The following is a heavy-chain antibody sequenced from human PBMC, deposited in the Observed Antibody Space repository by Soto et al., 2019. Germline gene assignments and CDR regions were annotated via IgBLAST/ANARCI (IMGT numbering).Heavy chain of an antibody. Sequence: GESLKISCAASGFTFRGSAMHWVRQASGKGLEWVGRIRTKANSYATAYAASVQGRFTISRDDSKSTAYLQMNSLKTEDTAVYYCTGSLLAYCSGGKCHTFYYYYVMDVWCPGT. J-gene: IGHJ6*02. V-gene: IGHV3-73*01. CDR3: TGSLLAYCSGGKCHTFYYYYVMDV. CDR1: GFTFRGSA. CDR2: IRTKANSYAT. D-gene: IGHD2-15*01.